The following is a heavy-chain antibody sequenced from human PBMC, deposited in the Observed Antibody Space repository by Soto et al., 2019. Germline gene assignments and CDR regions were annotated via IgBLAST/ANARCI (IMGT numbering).Heavy chain of an antibody. CDR1: GYTFTSYG. J-gene: IGHJ3*02. V-gene: IGHV1-18*01. D-gene: IGHD3-22*01. CDR2: ISAYNGNT. Sequence: QVQLVQSGAEVKKPGASVKVSCKASGYTFTSYGISWVRQAPGQGLEWMGWISAYNGNTNYAQKLQGRVTMTTDTSTSTAYMGLRSLRSDDTAVYYCARGEYYYDSSGYISDAFDIWGQGTMVTVSS. CDR3: ARGEYYYDSSGYISDAFDI.